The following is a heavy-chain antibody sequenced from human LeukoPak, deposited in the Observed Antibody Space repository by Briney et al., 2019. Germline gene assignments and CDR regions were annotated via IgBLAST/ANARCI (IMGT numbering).Heavy chain of an antibody. D-gene: IGHD4-17*01. CDR2: INHGGST. CDR3: AREDGDSSLFDY. CDR1: GYSISSVYY. Sequence: SETLSLTCTVSGYSISSVYYWGWIRRPPGKGLEWIGSINHGGSTDYNPSLKSRVIMSIDTSKNHFSLKLTSVTAADTAVYYCAREDGDSSLFDYWGQGTLVTVSS. V-gene: IGHV4-38-2*02. J-gene: IGHJ4*02.